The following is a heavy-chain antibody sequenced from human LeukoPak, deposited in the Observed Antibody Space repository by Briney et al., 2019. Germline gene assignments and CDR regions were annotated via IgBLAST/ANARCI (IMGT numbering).Heavy chain of an antibody. Sequence: SETLSLTCAVSGASISSGDYSWSWIRQPPGKGLEWIGYIYHSGSTTYNPSLKSRLTISLDRSRNQFSLKLDSVTAAGTAVYYCAGDFGSGSYRFDYWGQGTLVTVSS. CDR1: GASISSGDYS. J-gene: IGHJ4*02. CDR2: IYHSGST. V-gene: IGHV4-30-2*01. CDR3: AGDFGSGSYRFDY. D-gene: IGHD3-10*01.